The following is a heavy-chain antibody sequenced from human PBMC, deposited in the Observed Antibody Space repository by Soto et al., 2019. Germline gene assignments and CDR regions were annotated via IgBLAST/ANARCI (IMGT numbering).Heavy chain of an antibody. CDR3: AKGLRRLLRTQYYYGLDV. V-gene: IGHV3-23*01. D-gene: IGHD3-10*01. CDR2: ISGSGGST. Sequence: GGSLRLSCAASGFTFSPYAMSWVRQAPGKGLEWVSSISGSGGSTHYADSVKGRFTVSRDNSKRALSLQMSSLREEDTATYYCAKGLRRLLRTQYYYGLDVWGRGTTVTVSS. J-gene: IGHJ6*02. CDR1: GFTFSPYA.